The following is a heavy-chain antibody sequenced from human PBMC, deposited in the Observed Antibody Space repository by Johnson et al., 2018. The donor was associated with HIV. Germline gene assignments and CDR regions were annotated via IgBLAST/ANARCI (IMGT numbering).Heavy chain of an antibody. D-gene: IGHD3-10*01. CDR3: ARDSGGYEFGDDAFDI. Sequence: QVKLLESGGGLVKPGGSLRLSCAASGFTFSDYYMSWIRQAPGKGLEWVSYISSSGSTIYYADSVKGRFTLSRDNAKNPLYLQMNSLRGEETAVHYCARDSGGYEFGDDAFDIWGQGTMVTVSS. CDR2: ISSSGSTI. J-gene: IGHJ3*02. V-gene: IGHV3-11*04. CDR1: GFTFSDYY.